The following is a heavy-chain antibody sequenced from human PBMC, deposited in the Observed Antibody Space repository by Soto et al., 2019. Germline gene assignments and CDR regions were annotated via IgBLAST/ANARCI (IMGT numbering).Heavy chain of an antibody. Sequence: GASVKVSCKASGYIFTAYSMHWVRQAPGQGLEWMGVVNPSGGSTNYAQKFKGRITMTRDTSPSTVYMDLSSLTSEDTAVYYCAREENCSDGICYSEYFQRWGQGTLVTVSS. D-gene: IGHD2-15*01. CDR1: GYIFTAYS. CDR2: VNPSGGST. CDR3: AREENCSDGICYSEYFQR. J-gene: IGHJ1*01. V-gene: IGHV1-46*01.